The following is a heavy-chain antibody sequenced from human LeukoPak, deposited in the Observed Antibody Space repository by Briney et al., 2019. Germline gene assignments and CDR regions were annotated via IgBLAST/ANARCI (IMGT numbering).Heavy chain of an antibody. Sequence: GGSLRLSCAASGFTVSSNYMSWVRQAPGKGLEWVSVIYSGGSTYYADSVKGRFTISRDNSKNTLYLQMNSLRAEDTAVYYCVSGVDRVVIAAPFDYWGQGTLVTVSS. CDR2: IYSGGST. CDR3: VSGVDRVVIAAPFDY. D-gene: IGHD3-3*01. J-gene: IGHJ4*02. CDR1: GFTVSSNY. V-gene: IGHV3-66*01.